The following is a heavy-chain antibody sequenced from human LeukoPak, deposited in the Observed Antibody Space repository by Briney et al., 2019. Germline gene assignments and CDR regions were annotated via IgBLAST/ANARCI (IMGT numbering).Heavy chain of an antibody. CDR2: ISSSSSYI. J-gene: IGHJ4*02. V-gene: IGHV3-21*01. CDR1: GFTFSSYS. CDR3: ARGRGGYDDYGGTSAY. Sequence: GGSLRLSCAASGFTFSSYSMNWVRQALGKGLEWVSSISSSSSYIYYADSVKGRFTISRDNAKNSLYLQMNSLRAEDTAVYYCARGRGGYDDYGGTSAYWGQGTLVTVSS. D-gene: IGHD4-23*01.